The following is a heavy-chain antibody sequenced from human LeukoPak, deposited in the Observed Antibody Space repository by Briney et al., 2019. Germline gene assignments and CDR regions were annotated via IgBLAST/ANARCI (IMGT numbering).Heavy chain of an antibody. CDR1: GFTFTNAW. J-gene: IGHJ4*02. V-gene: IGHV3-48*01. D-gene: IGHD2-2*01. CDR3: AKGISTPDY. CDR2: ISSSSSTI. Sequence: PGGSLRLSCAASGFTFTNAWMSWVRQAPGKGLEWVSYISSSSSTIYYADSVKGRFTISRDNSKNTLDLQMNSLRAGDSAIYYCAKGISTPDYWGQGTLVTASS.